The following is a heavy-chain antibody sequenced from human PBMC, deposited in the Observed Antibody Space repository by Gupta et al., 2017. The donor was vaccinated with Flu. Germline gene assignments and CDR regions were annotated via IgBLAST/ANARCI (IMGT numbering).Heavy chain of an antibody. CDR3: AKVATATGWGWFDP. J-gene: IGHJ5*02. CDR2: VSGSGTSF. Sequence: EVDLLESGGGLVQPGGSLRLSCAASDFTFSDYAMGWVRQAPGKGLEWISTVSGSGTSFFYADSVKGRFTISRDNSKNIVFLQMNSLRVDDTAVYYCAKVATATGWGWFDPWGQGTPVTVSS. D-gene: IGHD2-21*02. V-gene: IGHV3-23*01. CDR1: DFTFSDYA.